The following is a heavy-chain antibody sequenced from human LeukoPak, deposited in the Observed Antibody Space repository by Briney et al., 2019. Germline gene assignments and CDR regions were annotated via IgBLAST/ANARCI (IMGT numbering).Heavy chain of an antibody. CDR1: GFTFSSYA. CDR2: ISGSGGSS. V-gene: IGHV3-23*01. Sequence: PGGSLRLSCAASGFTFSSYAMSWVRQAPGKGLEWVSAISGSGGSSYYADSVKGRFTISRDNSKNTLYLQMNSLRAEDTAVYYCAKDHRPYDYVWGSYRFQWTYYFDYWGQGTLVTVSS. CDR3: AKDHRPYDYVWGSYRFQWTYYFDY. D-gene: IGHD3-16*02. J-gene: IGHJ4*02.